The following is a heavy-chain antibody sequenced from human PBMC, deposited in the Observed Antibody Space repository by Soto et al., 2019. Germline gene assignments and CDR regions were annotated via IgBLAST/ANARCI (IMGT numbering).Heavy chain of an antibody. CDR3: ANIPLYGSGFDC. D-gene: IGHD3-10*01. V-gene: IGHV3-9*01. Sequence: EAQLVDSGGGLVQPGRALRLSCVASGFTFDDYAIHWVRQAPGKGLELVSGISWNGAATGYADSVKGRFIISRDNAKNSLDLQMSSLRTEDTAIYYCANIPLYGSGFDCWGQGTLVTVSA. J-gene: IGHJ4*02. CDR2: ISWNGAAT. CDR1: GFTFDDYA.